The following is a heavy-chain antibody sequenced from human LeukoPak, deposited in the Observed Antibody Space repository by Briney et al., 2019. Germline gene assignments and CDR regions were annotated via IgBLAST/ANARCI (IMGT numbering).Heavy chain of an antibody. V-gene: IGHV4-34*01. CDR2: INHSGST. J-gene: IGHJ6*02. CDR3: ARARTRYYYDSSGYYHKEYYGMDV. Sequence: WETLSLTCAVYGGSFSGYYWSWIRQPPGKGLEWIGEINHSGSTNYNPSLKSRVTISVDTTNNQFSLKLSSVTAADTAVYYCARARTRYYYDSSGYYHKEYYGMDVWGPGTTVTVSS. CDR1: GGSFSGYY. D-gene: IGHD3-22*01.